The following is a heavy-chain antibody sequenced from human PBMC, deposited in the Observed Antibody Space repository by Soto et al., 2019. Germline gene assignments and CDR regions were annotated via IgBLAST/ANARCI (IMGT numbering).Heavy chain of an antibody. CDR2: IYYSGST. J-gene: IGHJ4*02. V-gene: IGHV4-59*08. CDR1: GGSVSCYY. CDR3: ARHHDS. Sequence: SETLYLISTVSGGSVSCYYWSWIRQPPGKGLEWIGYIYYSGSTNYNPSLKSRVTISVDTSKNQFSLKLSSVTAADTAVYYCARHHDSWGQGTLVTVS.